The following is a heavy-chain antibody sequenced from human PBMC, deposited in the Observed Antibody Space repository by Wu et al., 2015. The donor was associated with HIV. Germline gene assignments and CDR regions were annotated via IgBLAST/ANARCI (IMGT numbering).Heavy chain of an antibody. Sequence: QVQLVQSGAEVKKPGSSVKVSCKASGGTFSSYAISWVRQAPGQGLEWMGRIIPIFGTANYAQKFQGRVTITADESTSTAYMELSSLRSEDTAVYYCARGGGSMGSGSQGEFRTGFDPWGQGNPGHRLL. V-gene: IGHV1-69*13. D-gene: IGHD3-10*01. CDR1: GGTFSSYA. J-gene: IGHJ5*02. CDR3: ARGGGSMGSGSQGEFRTGFDP. CDR2: IIPIFGTA.